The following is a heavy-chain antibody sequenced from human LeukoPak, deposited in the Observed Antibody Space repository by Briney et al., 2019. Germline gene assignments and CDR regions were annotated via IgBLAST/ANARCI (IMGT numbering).Heavy chain of an antibody. CDR3: ARETYDSSGYYYDY. D-gene: IGHD3-22*01. Sequence: SETLSLTCTVSGGSISNYYWSWIRQPPGKGLEWIGYIHYSGSTSYNPSLKSRVTISVDTSKNQFSLKLSSVTAADTAVYYCARETYDSSGYYYDYWGQGTLVTVSS. CDR2: IHYSGST. V-gene: IGHV4-59*01. CDR1: GGSISNYY. J-gene: IGHJ4*02.